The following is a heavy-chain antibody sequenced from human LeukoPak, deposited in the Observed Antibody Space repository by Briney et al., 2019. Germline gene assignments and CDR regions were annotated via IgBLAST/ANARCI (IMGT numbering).Heavy chain of an antibody. V-gene: IGHV3-23*01. Sequence: GGSLRLSCDASGFTFSTYAMSWVRQAPGEGLEWVSGLSGSGGSTWYADSVKGRFTISRDNSKNTVYLHMNSLRAEDTAVYYCAKFEGLCGSANSCYHFDCWGQGTLVTVSS. CDR1: GFTFSTYA. CDR2: LSGSGGST. J-gene: IGHJ4*02. CDR3: AKFEGLCGSANSCYHFDC. D-gene: IGHD2-2*01.